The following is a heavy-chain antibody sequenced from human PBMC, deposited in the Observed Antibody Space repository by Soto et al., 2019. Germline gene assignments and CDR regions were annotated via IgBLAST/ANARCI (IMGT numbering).Heavy chain of an antibody. V-gene: IGHV4-39*07. Sequence: SETLSLTCTVSGGSISSNSYYWDWIRQPPGKGLEWIGSMYYSGATYHNPSLQSRVTISVDTSKNQFSLHLSSVTAADTAVYYCARYCNNATCYRWFDPWGQGTLVTVSS. J-gene: IGHJ5*02. CDR1: GGSISSNSYY. CDR2: MYYSGAT. CDR3: ARYCNNATCYRWFDP. D-gene: IGHD2-2*01.